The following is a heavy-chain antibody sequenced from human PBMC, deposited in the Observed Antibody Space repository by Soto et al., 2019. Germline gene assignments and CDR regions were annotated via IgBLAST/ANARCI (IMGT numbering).Heavy chain of an antibody. Sequence: QVQLQQWGAGLLKPSETLSLTCAVYGGSFSGHYWSWIRQPPGKGLEWIGEINHSGSTNYNPSLTSRVTISIDTSKNQFSLKLSSVTAADTAVYYCAGVDNYWGQGTLVTVSS. CDR2: INHSGST. D-gene: IGHD3-9*01. J-gene: IGHJ4*02. CDR3: AGVDNY. V-gene: IGHV4-34*01. CDR1: GGSFSGHY.